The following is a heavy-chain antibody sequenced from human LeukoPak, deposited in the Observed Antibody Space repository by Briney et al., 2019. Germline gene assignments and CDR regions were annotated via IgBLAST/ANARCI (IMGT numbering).Heavy chain of an antibody. CDR3: ARESAIVLVPFDS. Sequence: GGSRRFSCAASGFSFTSYWMHLFRQSPGNGLVWFSRINSDGSSTTYADSVKGRFTISRDNAKNTLYLQMNTLRGEDTAVYYCARESAIVLVPFDSWGQGTLVTVSS. V-gene: IGHV3-74*01. D-gene: IGHD2/OR15-2a*01. CDR2: INSDGSST. J-gene: IGHJ4*02. CDR1: GFSFTSYW.